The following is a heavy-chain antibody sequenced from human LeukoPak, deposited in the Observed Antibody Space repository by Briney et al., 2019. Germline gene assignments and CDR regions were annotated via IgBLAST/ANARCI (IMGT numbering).Heavy chain of an antibody. Sequence: GGSVRVSCTASGYTFTTYGISWGRQAPGQGVEWMGWISASNGNTYYAQQLHGRVTMTTDTSTSTAYMQLRSLTSDDTAEYYCARGSGYYFDYWGQGTLVTVSS. J-gene: IGHJ4*02. CDR3: ARGSGYYFDY. D-gene: IGHD3-10*01. CDR2: ISASNGNT. V-gene: IGHV1-18*01. CDR1: GYTFTTYG.